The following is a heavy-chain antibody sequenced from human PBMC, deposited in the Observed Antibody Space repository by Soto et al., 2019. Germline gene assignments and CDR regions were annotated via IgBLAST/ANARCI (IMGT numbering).Heavy chain of an antibody. CDR2: ISYDGSNK. Sequence: QVQLVESGGGVVQPGRSLRLSCAASGFTFSSYGMHWVRQAPGKGLEWVAVISYDGSNKYYADSVKGRFTISRDNSKNTLYLQMNSLRAEDTAVYYCAKDSGITILSYWGQGTLVTVSS. V-gene: IGHV3-30*18. CDR1: GFTFSSYG. D-gene: IGHD3-3*01. J-gene: IGHJ4*02. CDR3: AKDSGITILSY.